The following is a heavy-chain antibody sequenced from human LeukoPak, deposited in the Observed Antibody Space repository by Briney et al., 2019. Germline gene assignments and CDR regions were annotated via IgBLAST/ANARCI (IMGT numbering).Heavy chain of an antibody. CDR1: GGSFSGYY. V-gene: IGHV4-59*08. J-gene: IGHJ4*02. CDR2: IYYSGST. CDR3: ARLKYYYDSSGYYLRGYYFDY. D-gene: IGHD3-22*01. Sequence: SETLSLTCAVYGGSFSGYYWSWIRQPPGKGLEWIGYIYYSGSTNYNPSLKSRVTISVDTSKNQFSLKLSSVTAADTAVYYCARLKYYYDSSGYYLRGYYFDYWGQGTLVTVSS.